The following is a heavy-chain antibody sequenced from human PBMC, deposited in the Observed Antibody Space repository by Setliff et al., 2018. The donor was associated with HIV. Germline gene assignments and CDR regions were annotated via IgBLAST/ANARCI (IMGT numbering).Heavy chain of an antibody. V-gene: IGHV3-7*05. J-gene: IGHJ4*02. CDR2: MNRDGREK. CDR3: ATDCAVVGGTGSLDS. CDR1: GFTFCSSW. D-gene: IGHD1-26*01. Sequence: GGSLRLSCAASGFTFCSSWMTWVRQAPGRGLEYVAGMNRDGREKLYADSVKGRFSISRDNAKNSLYLQMNSLRVEDTAVYYCATDCAVVGGTGSLDSWGQGTLVTVSS.